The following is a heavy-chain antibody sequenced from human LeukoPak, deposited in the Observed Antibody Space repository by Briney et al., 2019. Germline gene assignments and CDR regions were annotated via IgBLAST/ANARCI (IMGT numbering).Heavy chain of an antibody. Sequence: SENLSLTCTVSGGSISGFYWTWIRQPPGKGLEWIGQIYYTGSADYNPSLKSRITISVDTSKNQISLMVRSVTAADTAVYFCARGPRNDPWGQGTLVTVSS. CDR2: IYYTGSA. J-gene: IGHJ5*02. D-gene: IGHD1-14*01. CDR1: GGSISGFY. CDR3: ARGPRNDP. V-gene: IGHV4-59*01.